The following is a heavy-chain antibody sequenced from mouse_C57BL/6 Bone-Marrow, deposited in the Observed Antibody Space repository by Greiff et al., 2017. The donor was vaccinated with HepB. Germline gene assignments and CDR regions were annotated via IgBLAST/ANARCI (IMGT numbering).Heavy chain of an antibody. CDR1: GYTFTSYW. V-gene: IGHV1-69*01. CDR3: AREQVTTVYYFDY. D-gene: IGHD2-2*01. Sequence: QVQLQQPGAELVMPGASVKLSCKASGYTFTSYWMHWVKPRPGQGLEWIGEIDPSDSYTNYNQKFKGKSTLTVDKSSSTAYMQLSSLTSEDSAVYYCAREQVTTVYYFDYWGQGTTLTVSS. J-gene: IGHJ2*01. CDR2: IDPSDSYT.